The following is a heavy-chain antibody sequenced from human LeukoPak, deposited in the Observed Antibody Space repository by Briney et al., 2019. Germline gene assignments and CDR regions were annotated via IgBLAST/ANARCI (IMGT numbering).Heavy chain of an antibody. V-gene: IGHV4-61*02. CDR1: GGSISSGSYY. J-gene: IGHJ4*02. Sequence: SETVSLTCTVSGGSISSGSYYWSWIRQPAGKGLEWIGRIYTSGSTNYNPSLKSRVTISVDTSKNQFSLKLSSVTSADTAVYYCARSGSYGTDYWGQGTLVTVSS. D-gene: IGHD1-26*01. CDR2: IYTSGST. CDR3: ARSGSYGTDY.